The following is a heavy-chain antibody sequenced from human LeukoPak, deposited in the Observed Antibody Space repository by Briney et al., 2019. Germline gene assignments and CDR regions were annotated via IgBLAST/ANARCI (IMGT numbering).Heavy chain of an antibody. J-gene: IGHJ4*02. V-gene: IGHV1-69*05. CDR3: ASRGSWGGNYFDY. CDR1: GGTFSSYA. CDR2: NIPIFGTA. D-gene: IGHD1-26*01. Sequence: SVKVSCKASGGTFSSYAISRVRQAPGQGLEWMGGNIPIFGTANYAQKFQGRVTITTDESTSTAYMELSSLRSEDTAVYYCASRGSWGGNYFDYWGQGTLVTVSS.